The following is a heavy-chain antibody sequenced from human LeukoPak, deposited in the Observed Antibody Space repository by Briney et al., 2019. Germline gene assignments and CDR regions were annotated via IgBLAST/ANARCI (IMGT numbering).Heavy chain of an antibody. Sequence: PGGSLRLSCAASGFTVSSNYMSWVRQAPGKGLEWVSVIYSGGSTYYADSVKGRFTISRHNSKNTLYLQMNSLRAEDTAVYYCAREVISSGWRGGFDYWGQGTLVTVSS. J-gene: IGHJ4*02. V-gene: IGHV3-53*04. CDR2: IYSGGST. CDR3: AREVISSGWRGGFDY. CDR1: GFTVSSNY. D-gene: IGHD6-19*01.